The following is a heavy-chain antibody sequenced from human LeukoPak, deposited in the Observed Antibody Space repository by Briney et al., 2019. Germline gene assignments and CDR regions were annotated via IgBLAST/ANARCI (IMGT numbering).Heavy chain of an antibody. Sequence: PGGSLRLSCAASGFTFSNYEMNWVRQAPGKGLEWVSYISSSGSTIYYADSVKGRFTISRDNAKNSLYLQMNSLRAEDTAVYYCAREYYDILTGYYASFDYWGQGTLVTVSS. V-gene: IGHV3-48*03. CDR1: GFTFSNYE. CDR2: ISSSGSTI. J-gene: IGHJ4*02. CDR3: AREYYDILTGYYASFDY. D-gene: IGHD3-9*01.